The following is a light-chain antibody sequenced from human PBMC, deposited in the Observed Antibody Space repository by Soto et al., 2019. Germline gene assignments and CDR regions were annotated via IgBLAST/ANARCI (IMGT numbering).Light chain of an antibody. CDR3: SSYTVINTAV. CDR2: EVD. CDR1: SSAVGAYNY. J-gene: IGLJ3*02. Sequence: QSALTQPASVSGSPGQSISISCTGSSSAVGAYNYVAWYQQKPGKAPKLLIYEVDNRPSGISHRFSGSKSGNTASLTISGLQTEDEADYYCSSYTVINTAVFGGGTKVTV. V-gene: IGLV2-14*01.